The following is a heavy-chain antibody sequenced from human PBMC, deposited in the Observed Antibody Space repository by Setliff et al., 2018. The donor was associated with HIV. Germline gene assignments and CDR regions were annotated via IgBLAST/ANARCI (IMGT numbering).Heavy chain of an antibody. D-gene: IGHD1-26*01. CDR2: IYYTGIP. CDR3: ARGSYGDY. J-gene: IGHJ4*02. V-gene: IGHV4-61*01. CDR1: GGSISSGSYY. Sequence: SETLSLTCTVSGGSISSGSYYWSWIRQTPGKGLQWIGLIYYTGIPTYNPSLEGRITMSVDRSKNQFSLRLTSVTAADTAVYYCARGSYGDYWGQGALVTVSS.